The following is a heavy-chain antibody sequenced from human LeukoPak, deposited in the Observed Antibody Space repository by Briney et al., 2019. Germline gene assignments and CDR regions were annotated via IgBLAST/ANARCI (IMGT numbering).Heavy chain of an antibody. CDR1: GGSISSGSYY. V-gene: IGHV4-61*02. CDR2: IYTSGRT. D-gene: IGHD3-10*01. Sequence: SETLSLTCTVSGGSISSGSYYWSWIRQPAGKGLEWIGRIYTSGRTNYNPSLKSRVTIPVDTSKNQFSLKLSSVTAADTAVYYCARDPITMVRGFPAFDPWGQGTLVTVSS. CDR3: ARDPITMVRGFPAFDP. J-gene: IGHJ5*02.